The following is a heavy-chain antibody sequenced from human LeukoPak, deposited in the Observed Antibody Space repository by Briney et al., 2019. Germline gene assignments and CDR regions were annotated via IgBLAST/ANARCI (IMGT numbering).Heavy chain of an antibody. CDR3: ARGPGRYCSGGSCYMDV. D-gene: IGHD2-15*01. CDR2: ISSSSSYI. J-gene: IGHJ6*03. Sequence: GGSLRLSCAASGFTFSSYSMNWVRQAPGKGLEWVSYISSSSSYIYYADSVKGRFTISRDNAKNSLYLQMNSLRAEDTAVYYCARGPGRYCSGGSCYMDVWGKGTTVTVSS. CDR1: GFTFSSYS. V-gene: IGHV3-21*01.